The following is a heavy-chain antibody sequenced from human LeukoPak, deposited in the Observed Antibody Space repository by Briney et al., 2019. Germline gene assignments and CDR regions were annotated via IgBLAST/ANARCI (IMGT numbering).Heavy chain of an antibody. Sequence: GGSLRLSCATSGFTFSDYSMTWVRQAPGRGLEWISYIGLGSGFVSYSDSVKGRFTISRDTARNSVDLQMNSLRADDTAVYYCARDHKWAFDYWGQGTLVTVSS. CDR3: ARDHKWAFDY. CDR2: IGLGSGFV. J-gene: IGHJ4*02. D-gene: IGHD1-26*01. CDR1: GFTFSDYS. V-gene: IGHV3-21*05.